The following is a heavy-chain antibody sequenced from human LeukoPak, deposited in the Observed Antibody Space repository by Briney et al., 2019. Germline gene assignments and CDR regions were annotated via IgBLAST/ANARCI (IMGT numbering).Heavy chain of an antibody. CDR2: IYYSGST. D-gene: IGHD2-21*02. CDR1: GGSISSYY. CDR3: ARDLGCGGDCYAFDI. V-gene: IGHV4-59*01. Sequence: SETLSLTCTVSGGSISSYYWSWIRQPPGKGLEWIGYIYYSGSTNYNPSLKRRVTISVDTSKNQFSLKLSSVTAADTAVYYCARDLGCGGDCYAFDIWGQGTMVTVSS. J-gene: IGHJ3*02.